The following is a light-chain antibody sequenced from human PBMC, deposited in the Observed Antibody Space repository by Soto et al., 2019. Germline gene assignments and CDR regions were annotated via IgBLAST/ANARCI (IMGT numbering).Light chain of an antibody. CDR1: SSNIATNT. CDR2: SND. CDR3: AAWDDSLNVVL. J-gene: IGLJ2*01. V-gene: IGLV1-44*01. Sequence: QSVLTQPPSASATPGQSVTIYCSGSSSNIATNTVNWYQQLPGTAPKLLIYSNDERPSGVPDRFSGSKSGTSASLAISGLQSEDEADYYCAAWDDSLNVVLFGGGTKLTVL.